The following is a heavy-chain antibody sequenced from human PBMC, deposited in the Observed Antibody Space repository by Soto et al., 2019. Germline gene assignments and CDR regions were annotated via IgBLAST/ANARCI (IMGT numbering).Heavy chain of an antibody. J-gene: IGHJ4*02. V-gene: IGHV4-59*01. Sequence: PSETLSLTCTVSGGSISNYYWSWIRQPPGGGLEWIGYIYYSGSTNYNPALKSRLTISVGTSRKEFSLRLTSVTAADSAVYYCARDPGGSFDSWGQGTLVTVSS. CDR2: IYYSGST. CDR1: GGSISNYY. CDR3: ARDPGGSFDS.